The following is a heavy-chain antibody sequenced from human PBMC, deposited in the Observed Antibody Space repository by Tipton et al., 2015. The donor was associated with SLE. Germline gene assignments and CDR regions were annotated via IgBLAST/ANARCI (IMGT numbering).Heavy chain of an antibody. V-gene: IGHV4-38-2*02. J-gene: IGHJ4*02. CDR3: AMDTSTWLRFDY. D-gene: IGHD5-12*01. CDR1: GYSISSDYS. Sequence: TLSLTCTVSGYSISSDYSWGWIRQPPGKGLEWIATIQYSGSTYQNPSLKSRVTTSFDTSKNQFSLKLTSVTAADTAVYYCAMDTSTWLRFDYWGQGTLITVSS. CDR2: IQYSGST.